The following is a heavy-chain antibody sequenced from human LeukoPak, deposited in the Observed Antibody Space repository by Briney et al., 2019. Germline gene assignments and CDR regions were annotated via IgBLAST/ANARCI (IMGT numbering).Heavy chain of an antibody. J-gene: IGHJ4*02. D-gene: IGHD3-9*01. CDR3: ARAGVWLPAV. V-gene: IGHV4-4*02. CDR2: IIHSGNT. Sequence: SETLSLTCAVSGASISSDKWWSWVRQPPGKGLEWIGEIIHSGNTNYSPSLKSRVTMSADKSKNEFSLRLTSVTAADTAVYYCARAGVWLPAVWGQGTLVTVSS. CDR1: GASISSDKW.